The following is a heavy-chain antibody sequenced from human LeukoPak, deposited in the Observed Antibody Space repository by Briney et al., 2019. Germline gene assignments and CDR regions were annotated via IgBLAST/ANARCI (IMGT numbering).Heavy chain of an antibody. CDR3: ARDQKQLERFRYYYYMDV. V-gene: IGHV1-2*06. CDR1: GYTFTNYD. CDR2: INPNSGGT. D-gene: IGHD1-1*01. Sequence: EASVKVSCKASGYTFTNYDINWVRQATGQGLEWMGRINPNSGGTNYAQKFQGRVTMTRDTSISTAYMELSRLRSDDTAVYYCARDQKQLERFRYYYYMDVWGKGTTVTVSS. J-gene: IGHJ6*03.